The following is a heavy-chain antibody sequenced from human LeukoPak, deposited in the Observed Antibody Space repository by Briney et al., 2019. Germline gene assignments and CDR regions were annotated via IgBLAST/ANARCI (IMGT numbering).Heavy chain of an antibody. D-gene: IGHD2-2*02. Sequence: ASVKVSCKASGYTFTGYYMHWVRQAPGQGLEWMGWINPNSGGTNYAQKFQGRVTMTRDTSVSTAYMELSRLRSDDTAVYYCARAVVVPAAIRPYYYYGMDVWGQGTTVTVSS. CDR3: ARAVVVPAAIRPYYYYGMDV. CDR1: GYTFTGYY. CDR2: INPNSGGT. V-gene: IGHV1-2*02. J-gene: IGHJ6*02.